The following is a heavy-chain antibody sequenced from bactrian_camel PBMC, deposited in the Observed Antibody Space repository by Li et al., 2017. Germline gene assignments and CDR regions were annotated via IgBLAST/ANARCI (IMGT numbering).Heavy chain of an antibody. CDR2: INSDEGTT. Sequence: HVQLVESGGGSVQSGGSLRLSCVITGYTYSTICMGWFRQAPGKEREGVATINSDEGTTNYANSVKGRFTISLDNAKNTLYLQMDSLKPEDTAMYYCAADSCFSSTYYFDRTYNYWGQGTQVTVS. D-gene: IGHD2*01. V-gene: IGHV3S26*01. CDR3: AADSCFSSTYYFDRTYNY. J-gene: IGHJ4*01. CDR1: GYTYSTIC.